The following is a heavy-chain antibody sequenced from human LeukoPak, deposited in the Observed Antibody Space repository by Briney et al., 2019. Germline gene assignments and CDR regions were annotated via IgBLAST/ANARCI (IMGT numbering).Heavy chain of an antibody. CDR3: ARGSSGSRNY. CDR1: GYSISSGYY. Sequence: ASETLSLTCAVSGYSISSGYYWGWIRQPPGKGLEWIGYIYYSGSTYYNPSLKSRVTISVDTSKNQFSLKLSSVTAADTAVYYCARGSSGSRNYWGQGTLVTVSS. J-gene: IGHJ4*02. CDR2: IYYSGST. V-gene: IGHV4-38-2*01. D-gene: IGHD3-22*01.